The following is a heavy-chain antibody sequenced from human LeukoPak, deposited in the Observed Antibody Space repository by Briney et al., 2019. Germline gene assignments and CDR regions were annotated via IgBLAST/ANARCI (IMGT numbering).Heavy chain of an antibody. CDR2: IYSGGST. D-gene: IGHD5-18*01. Sequence: GVSLRLSCAASGFTVSSNSMSWVRQAPGKGLEWVSVIYSGGSTYYADSVKGRFTISRDNSKNTLYLQMNSLRAEDTAVYYCARTYSGYSYGMYWYFDLWGRGTLVTVSS. CDR3: ARTYSGYSYGMYWYFDL. CDR1: GFTVSSNS. V-gene: IGHV3-53*01. J-gene: IGHJ2*01.